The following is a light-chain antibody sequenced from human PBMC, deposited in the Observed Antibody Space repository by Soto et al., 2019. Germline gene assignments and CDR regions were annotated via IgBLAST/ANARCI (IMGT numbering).Light chain of an antibody. CDR2: GAS. CDR3: QQYGSSPEWT. Sequence: EIVSTQSPGTLSLSPGERATLSCRASQSVSSSYLAWYQQKPGQAPRLLIYGASSRATGIPDRFSGSGSGTDFTLTISRLEPEDFAVYYCQQYGSSPEWTFGQGTKVDIK. CDR1: QSVSSSY. V-gene: IGKV3-20*01. J-gene: IGKJ1*01.